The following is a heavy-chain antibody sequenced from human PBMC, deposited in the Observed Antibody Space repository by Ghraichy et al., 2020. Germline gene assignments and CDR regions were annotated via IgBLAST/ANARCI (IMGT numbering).Heavy chain of an antibody. CDR3: ARSHVMTTVVIRWFDP. Sequence: SETLSLTCTVSGGSVSSGSYYWSWIRQPPGKGLEWIGYIYYSGSTNYNPSLKSRVTISVDTSKNQFSLKLSSVTAADTAVYYCARSHVMTTVVIRWFDPWGQGTLVTVSS. D-gene: IGHD4-23*01. CDR2: IYYSGST. J-gene: IGHJ5*02. V-gene: IGHV4-61*01. CDR1: GGSVSSGSYY.